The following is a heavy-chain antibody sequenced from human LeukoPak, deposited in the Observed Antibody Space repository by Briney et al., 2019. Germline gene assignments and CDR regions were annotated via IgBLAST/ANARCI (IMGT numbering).Heavy chain of an antibody. CDR2: IYSTGST. CDR1: KFSVSSNY. J-gene: IGHJ6*03. V-gene: IGHV3-66*01. Sequence: GGSLRLSCAASKFSVSSNYMTWVRQAPGKGLEWVSVIYSTGSTYYADSVKGRFTISRDNSKNTLYLQMNSLRAEDTAVYYCAKDEYCSGGSCYWGVFVGDYYMDVWGKGTTVTVSS. CDR3: AKDEYCSGGSCYWGVFVGDYYMDV. D-gene: IGHD2-15*01.